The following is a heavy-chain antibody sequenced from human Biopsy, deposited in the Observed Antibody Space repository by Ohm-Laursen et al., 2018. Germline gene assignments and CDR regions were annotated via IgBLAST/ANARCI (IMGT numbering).Heavy chain of an antibody. D-gene: IGHD2-15*01. CDR1: GGSISSFY. V-gene: IGHV4-59*08. CDR3: ARRGSGGRSFDH. CDR2: ISDSGST. J-gene: IGHJ4*02. Sequence: TLSLTRAVSGGSISSFYWTWIRQPPGKGLEWIRDISDSGSTNYKLSLKSRVIISVDTSKNQFSLNLSSVTAADTAVYYCARRGSGGRSFDHWGQGTLVTVSS.